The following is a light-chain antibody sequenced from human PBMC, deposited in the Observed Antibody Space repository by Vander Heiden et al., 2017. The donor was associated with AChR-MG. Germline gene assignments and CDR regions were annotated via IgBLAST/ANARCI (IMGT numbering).Light chain of an antibody. Sequence: EIVMTQSPATLSVSPGERATLCRRASQSVSSSLAWYQQKPGQAPRLLIYGASTRATGIPVRFSGSGSGTEFTLTISSLQSEDFAVYYCQQYNNWPGYTFGQGTKLEIK. J-gene: IGKJ2*01. CDR1: QSVSSS. V-gene: IGKV3-15*01. CDR2: GAS. CDR3: QQYNNWPGYT.